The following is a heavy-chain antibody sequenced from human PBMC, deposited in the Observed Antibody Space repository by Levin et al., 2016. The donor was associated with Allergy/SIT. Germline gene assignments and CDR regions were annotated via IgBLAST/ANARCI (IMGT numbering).Heavy chain of an antibody. CDR1: GFTFSSYA. D-gene: IGHD6-19*01. CDR3: GVAGEGFYYFDY. V-gene: IGHV3-23*01. CDR2: ISGSGGST. Sequence: GVLKISCAASGFTFSSYAMSWVRQAPGKGLEWVSAISGSGGSTYYADSVKGRFTISRDNSKNTLYLQMNSLRAEDTAVYYCGVAGEGFYYFDYWGQGTLVTVSS. J-gene: IGHJ4*02.